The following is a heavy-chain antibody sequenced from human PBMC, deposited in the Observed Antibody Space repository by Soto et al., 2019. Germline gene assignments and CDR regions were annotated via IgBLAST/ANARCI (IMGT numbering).Heavy chain of an antibody. Sequence: QVQLVQSGAEVKKPGSSVKVSCKASGGTFSRYAISWVRQAPGQGLEWTGGIIPLFGKANYAQKFQGRVTITADESTSTAYMELSSLRSEDTAVYYCARDGTLYDSSGYYYLYWGQGTLVTVSS. CDR3: ARDGTLYDSSGYYYLY. CDR2: IIPLFGKA. J-gene: IGHJ4*02. D-gene: IGHD3-22*01. CDR1: GGTFSRYA. V-gene: IGHV1-69*01.